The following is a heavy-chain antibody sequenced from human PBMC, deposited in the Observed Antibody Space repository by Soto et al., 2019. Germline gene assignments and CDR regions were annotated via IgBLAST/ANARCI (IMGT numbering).Heavy chain of an antibody. CDR1: GGSIMSSSYY. Sequence: ASETLSLTCTVSGGSIMSSSYYWVWIRQPPGKGLEWIGSIYFGGTTYYNPSLKSRVTMSVDTSKNQFSLKLNSVTAADTAVYYCASGDFGSGSYYNPTPTWFDPWGQGTLVTVSS. CDR2: IYFGGTT. V-gene: IGHV4-39*01. J-gene: IGHJ5*02. CDR3: ASGDFGSGSYYNPTPTWFDP. D-gene: IGHD3-10*01.